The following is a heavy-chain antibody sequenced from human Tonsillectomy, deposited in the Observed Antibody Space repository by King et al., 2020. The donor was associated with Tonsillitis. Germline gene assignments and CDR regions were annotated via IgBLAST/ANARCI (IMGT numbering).Heavy chain of an antibody. CDR2: IKQDGSEK. Sequence: VQLVESGGGLVQPGGSLRLSCAASGFTFSSYWMSWVRQAPGKGLEWVANIKQDGSEKYYVDSVKGRFTISRDNAKNSLYLQMNSLRAEDTAVYYCARDGYGYCTNGVCSTRGDFDYWGQGTLVTVSS. V-gene: IGHV3-7*03. CDR3: ARDGYGYCTNGVCSTRGDFDY. D-gene: IGHD2-8*01. CDR1: GFTFSSYW. J-gene: IGHJ4*02.